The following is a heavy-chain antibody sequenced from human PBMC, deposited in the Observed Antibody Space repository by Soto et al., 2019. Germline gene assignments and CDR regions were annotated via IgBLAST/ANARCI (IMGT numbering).Heavy chain of an antibody. V-gene: IGHV3-21*01. J-gene: IGHJ6*02. CDR3: AGDSSSSDGRYYYYYGMDV. CDR2: ISSSSSYI. CDR1: GFTFSSYS. Sequence: GGSLRLSCAASGFTFSSYSMNWVRQAPGKGLEWVSSISSSSSYIYYADSVKGRFTISRDNAKNSLYLQMNSLRAEDTAVYYCAGDSSSSDGRYYYYYGMDVWGQGNTVTVSS. D-gene: IGHD6-6*01.